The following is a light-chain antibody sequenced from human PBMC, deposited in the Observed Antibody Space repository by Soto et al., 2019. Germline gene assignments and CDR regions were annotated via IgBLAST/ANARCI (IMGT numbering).Light chain of an antibody. V-gene: IGKV3-20*01. CDR1: QSLSINY. J-gene: IGKJ2*01. CDR3: QQYDSSPLHT. Sequence: EIVLTQSPGTLSLSPGERATLSCRASQSLSINYLAWYQQKPGQAPRLLIYGASSRAAGIPDRFSGGGSGTDFTLTISRLEPEDFAVYYCQQYDSSPLHTFGQGTKVDIK. CDR2: GAS.